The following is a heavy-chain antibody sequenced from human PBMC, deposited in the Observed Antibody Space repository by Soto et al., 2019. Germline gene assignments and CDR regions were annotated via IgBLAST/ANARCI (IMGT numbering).Heavy chain of an antibody. Sequence: SETLSLTCTVSGGSISTTTTYYWGWIRQTPGKGLEWIGSINYSATTYYNPSLKSRVTISVDTSKNQFSLRLSSVTAADTAVYYCARQAGGSVVVRGLIITWGQGTQVTAPQ. CDR2: INYSATT. CDR1: GGSISTTTTYY. V-gene: IGHV4-39*01. CDR3: ARQAGGSVVVRGLIIT. D-gene: IGHD3-10*01. J-gene: IGHJ5*02.